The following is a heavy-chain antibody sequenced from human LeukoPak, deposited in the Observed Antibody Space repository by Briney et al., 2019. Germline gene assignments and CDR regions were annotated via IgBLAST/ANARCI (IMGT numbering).Heavy chain of an antibody. V-gene: IGHV4-4*09. J-gene: IGHJ2*01. Sequence: SETLSLTCTVSGGSISSYYWSWIRQPPGKGLEWIGYIYTSGSTNYNPSLKSRVTISVDTSRNQFSLQLSSVTAADTAVYYCARHITGSGSAFDHWGRGTLVTVSS. CDR2: IYTSGST. D-gene: IGHD3-10*01. CDR3: ARHITGSGSAFDH. CDR1: GGSISSYY.